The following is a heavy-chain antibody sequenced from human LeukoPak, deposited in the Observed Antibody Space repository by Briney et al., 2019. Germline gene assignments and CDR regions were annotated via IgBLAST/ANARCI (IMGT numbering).Heavy chain of an antibody. CDR3: AKDFGPEGGIAAAATPFDY. CDR2: ISWNSGSI. D-gene: IGHD6-13*01. Sequence: PGRSLRLSCAASGFTFDDYAMHWVRQAPGKGLEWVSGISWNSGSIGYADSVKGRFTISRDNAKSSLYLQMNSLRAEDMALYYCAKDFGPEGGIAAAATPFDYWGQGTLVTVSS. CDR1: GFTFDDYA. V-gene: IGHV3-9*03. J-gene: IGHJ4*02.